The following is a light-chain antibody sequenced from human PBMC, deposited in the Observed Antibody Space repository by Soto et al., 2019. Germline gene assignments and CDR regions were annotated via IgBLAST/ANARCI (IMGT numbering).Light chain of an antibody. V-gene: IGLV8-61*01. J-gene: IGLJ6*01. CDR1: SGSVSTSYY. CDR3: VLYMGSGFNV. Sequence: QTVVTQEPSFSVSPGGTVTLTCGLSSGSVSTSYYPSWYQQTPGQAPRTLIYSTNTRSSGVPDRFSGSILGNKAALTITGAQADDESDYCCVLYMGSGFNVFGSGTQLTVL. CDR2: STN.